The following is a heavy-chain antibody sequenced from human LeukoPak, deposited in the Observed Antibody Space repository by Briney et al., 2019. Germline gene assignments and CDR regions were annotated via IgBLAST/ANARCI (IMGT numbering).Heavy chain of an antibody. J-gene: IGHJ5*02. CDR2: ISSSGGTI. V-gene: IGHV3-11*04. CDR1: GFTFSDYY. D-gene: IGHD2-8*01. CDR3: ARANDDGFDP. Sequence: PGGSLRLSCAASGFTFSDYYMSWIRQAPGKGQEWVSYISSSGGTIYYADSVRGRFTISRDNAKNSLYLQMNSLRAEDTAVYYCARANDDGFDPWGQGTLVTVSS.